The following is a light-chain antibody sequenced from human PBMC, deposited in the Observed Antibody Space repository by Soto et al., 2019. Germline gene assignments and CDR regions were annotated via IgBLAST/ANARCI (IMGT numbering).Light chain of an antibody. J-gene: IGKJ1*01. Sequence: EIVMTQSPATLSVSPGERATLSCRASQSVSSSLAWFQQNPGQAPRLLIYDAFTRATGIPARFSGSGSGTEFTLPIRSLQSEDFAVYYCQRHNRWPLTFGPGIKVEI. CDR1: QSVSSS. CDR3: QRHNRWPLT. V-gene: IGKV3-15*01. CDR2: DAF.